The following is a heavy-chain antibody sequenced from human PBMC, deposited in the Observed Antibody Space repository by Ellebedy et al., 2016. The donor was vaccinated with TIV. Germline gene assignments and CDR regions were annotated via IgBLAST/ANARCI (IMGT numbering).Heavy chain of an antibody. CDR1: GGTFSSYA. D-gene: IGHD2-2*01. CDR3: ARSLGYCSSTSCLPAGT. Sequence: AASVKVSCKASGGTFSSYAISWVRQAPGQGLEWMGWISAYNGNTNYAQKLQGRVTMTTDTSTSTAYMELRSLRSDDTAVYYCARSLGYCSSTSCLPAGTWGQGTLVTVSS. CDR2: ISAYNGNT. J-gene: IGHJ4*02. V-gene: IGHV1-18*01.